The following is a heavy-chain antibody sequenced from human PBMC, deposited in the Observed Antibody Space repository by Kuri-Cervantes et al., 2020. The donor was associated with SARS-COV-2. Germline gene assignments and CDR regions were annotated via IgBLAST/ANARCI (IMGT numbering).Heavy chain of an antibody. CDR3: ARDRYYSKVYYGMDV. V-gene: IGHV1-2*04. D-gene: IGHD4-11*01. CDR2: INPNSGGT. Sequence: ASVKVSCKASGYTFTSYGISWVRQAPGQGLEWMGWINPNSGGTNYAQKFQGWVTITRDTSISTAYMELSRLRSDDTAVYYCARDRYYSKVYYGMDVWGQGTTVTVSS. CDR1: GYTFTSYG. J-gene: IGHJ6*02.